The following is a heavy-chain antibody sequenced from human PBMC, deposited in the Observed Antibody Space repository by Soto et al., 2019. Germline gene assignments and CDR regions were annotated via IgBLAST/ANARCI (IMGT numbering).Heavy chain of an antibody. J-gene: IGHJ4*02. CDR1: GYTFTSYA. CDR3: ARDGPPMDY. Sequence: QVQLVQSGAEVKKPGASVKVSCKASGYTFTSYAISWVRQAPGQGLEWMGWISAYNGNTKYAQKLQGRVTMTTDTSTSTAYTELRRLGSDDTAVYCCARDGPPMDYWGQGTLVTVSS. D-gene: IGHD2-2*01. CDR2: ISAYNGNT. V-gene: IGHV1-18*01.